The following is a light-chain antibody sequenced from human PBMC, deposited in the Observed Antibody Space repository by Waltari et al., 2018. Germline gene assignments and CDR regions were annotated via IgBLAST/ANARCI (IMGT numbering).Light chain of an antibody. Sequence: DIVMTQSPDSLVVSLCERATITSKSSRNLLYSPNNKDFLAWYQQKPGQPPKLLIYWASTRESGVPDRFTGSGSGTDFSLTISSLQAEDVAVYYCQQYYDTPYTFGQGTKLEIK. CDR3: QQYYDTPYT. CDR1: RNLLYSPNNKDF. V-gene: IGKV4-1*01. CDR2: WAS. J-gene: IGKJ2*01.